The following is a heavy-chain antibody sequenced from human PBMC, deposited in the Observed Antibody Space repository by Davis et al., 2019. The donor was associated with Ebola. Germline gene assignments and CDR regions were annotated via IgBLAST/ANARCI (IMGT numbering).Heavy chain of an antibody. CDR1: GFTFGDYA. J-gene: IGHJ4*02. CDR3: AKLFGSSGWYYFDY. V-gene: IGHV3-49*04. D-gene: IGHD6-19*01. CDR2: IRSKAYGGTT. Sequence: GGSLRLSCTASGFTFGDYAMSWVRQAPGKGLEWVGFIRSKAYGGTTEYAASVKGRFTISRDDSKSIAYLQMNSLKTEDTAVYYCAKLFGSSGWYYFDYWGQGTLVAVSS.